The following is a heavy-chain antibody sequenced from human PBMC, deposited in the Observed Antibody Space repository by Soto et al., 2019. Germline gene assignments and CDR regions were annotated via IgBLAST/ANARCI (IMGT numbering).Heavy chain of an antibody. V-gene: IGHV3-7*03. J-gene: IGHJ4*02. Sequence: GGSLRLSCAASGFTFSSYWMSWVRQAPGKGLEWVANIKQDGSEKYYVDSVKGRFTISRDNAKNSLYLQMNSLRAEDTAVYYCARVEEYSNYVVFDYWGQGTLVTVSS. D-gene: IGHD4-4*01. CDR2: IKQDGSEK. CDR1: GFTFSSYW. CDR3: ARVEEYSNYVVFDY.